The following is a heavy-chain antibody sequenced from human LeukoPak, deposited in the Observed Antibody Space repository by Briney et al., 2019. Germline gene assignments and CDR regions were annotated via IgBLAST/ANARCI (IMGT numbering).Heavy chain of an antibody. CDR1: GFTFSSYG. V-gene: IGHV3-30*02. CDR3: AGSTNYYYYYMDV. Sequence: GGSLRLSCAASGFTFSSYGMHWVRQAPGKGLEWVAFIRYDGSNKYYADSVKGRFTISRDNSKNTLYLQMNSLRAEDTAVYYCAGSTNYYYYYMDVGGKGTTVTVSS. CDR2: IRYDGSNK. D-gene: IGHD2-2*01. J-gene: IGHJ6*03.